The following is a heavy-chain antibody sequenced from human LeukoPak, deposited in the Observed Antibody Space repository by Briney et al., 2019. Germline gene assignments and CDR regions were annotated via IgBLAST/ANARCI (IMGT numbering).Heavy chain of an antibody. J-gene: IGHJ1*01. V-gene: IGHV1-18*01. CDR2: VGAYNGNT. CDR1: GYTFTSYG. D-gene: IGHD2-15*01. CDR3: ARVSTSSYFFQH. Sequence: ASVKVSCKASGYTFTSYGISWVRQAPGQGLEWMGWVGAYNGNTNYAQKLQGRVTMTTDTSTSTAYMELRSLRSDDTAVYYCARVSTSSYFFQHWGQGTLVTVSS.